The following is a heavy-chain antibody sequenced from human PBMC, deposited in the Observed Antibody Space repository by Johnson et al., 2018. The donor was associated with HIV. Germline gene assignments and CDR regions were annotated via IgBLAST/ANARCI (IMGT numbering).Heavy chain of an antibody. V-gene: IGHV3-64*01. CDR2: ISSHGGST. CDR1: GFTFSSYA. D-gene: IGHD4-17*01. J-gene: IGHJ3*02. Sequence: VQLVESGGGLVQPGGSLRLSCAASGFTFSSYAMHWVRQAPGKGLEYVSAISSHGGSTYYANSVKGRFTISRDNSKNTLYLQMNSLRAEDTAVYYCARELEFGDLRKNDAFDIWGQGTMVTVSS. CDR3: ARELEFGDLRKNDAFDI.